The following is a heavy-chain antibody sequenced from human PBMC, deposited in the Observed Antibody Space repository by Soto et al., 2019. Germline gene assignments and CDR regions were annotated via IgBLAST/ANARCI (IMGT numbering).Heavy chain of an antibody. CDR3: AQNVRPYGSGSYYAYNWFDP. CDR1: GGSISSYY. CDR2: IYYSGST. D-gene: IGHD3-10*01. J-gene: IGHJ5*02. V-gene: IGHV4-59*01. Sequence: SETLSLTCTVSGGSISSYYWSWIRQPPGKGLEWIGYIYYSGSTNYNPSLKSRVTISVDTSKNQFSLKLSSVTAADTAVYYCAQNVRPYGSGSYYAYNWFDPWGQGTLVTVSS.